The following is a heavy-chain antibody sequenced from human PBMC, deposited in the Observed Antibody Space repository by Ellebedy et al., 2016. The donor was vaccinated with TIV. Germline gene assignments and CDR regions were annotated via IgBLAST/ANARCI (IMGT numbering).Heavy chain of an antibody. CDR3: ARGAQTLIPDY. CDR1: GFTFDTYG. CDR2: IWYDGSNK. V-gene: IGHV3-33*01. Sequence: PGGSLRLSCAASGFTFDTYGMHWVRQVPGKGLEWVAVIWYDGSNKYYADSVKGRFTISRDNSEKTLNLQMNSLRVEDTAVYYCARGAQTLIPDYWGQGTLVIVSS. J-gene: IGHJ4*02.